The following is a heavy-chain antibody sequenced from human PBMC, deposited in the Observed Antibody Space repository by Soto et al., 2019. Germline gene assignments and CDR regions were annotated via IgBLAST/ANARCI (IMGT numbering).Heavy chain of an antibody. CDR2: VSSSGTTI. J-gene: IGHJ4*02. D-gene: IGHD3-10*01. CDR3: VRGPVTMVRGVFDY. V-gene: IGHV3-48*03. CDR1: GFTFSNYE. Sequence: EVQVVESGGGLVQPGGSLRLSCAASGFTFSNYEMNWVRQAPGKGLEWVSYVSSSGTTIYYADSVKGRFTISRDNAKNSLYLQMNTLRDEDTALYYCVRGPVTMVRGVFDYWGQGTLVTVSS.